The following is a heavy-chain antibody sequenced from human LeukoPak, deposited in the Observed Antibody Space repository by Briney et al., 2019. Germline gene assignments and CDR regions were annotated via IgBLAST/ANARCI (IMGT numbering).Heavy chain of an antibody. D-gene: IGHD2-21*02. CDR1: GDTFTSYA. J-gene: IGHJ4*02. V-gene: IGHV1-3*04. CDR3: ARNTETAIPLPYYFDY. Sequence: ASVKVSCKASGDTFTSYAMHWVRQAPGQRLECMGWINTGNGNTKYSQKFQGRVTITRDTSASTAYMDLSSLRSEDTAVYYCARNTETAIPLPYYFDYWGQGTLVTVSS. CDR2: INTGNGNT.